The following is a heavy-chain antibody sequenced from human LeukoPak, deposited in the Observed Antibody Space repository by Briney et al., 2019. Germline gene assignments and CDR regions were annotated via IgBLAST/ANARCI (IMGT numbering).Heavy chain of an antibody. Sequence: PSETLSLTCAVYGGSFSGYYWSWIRQPPGKGLEWIGEINHSGSTNYNPSLKSRVTISVDTSKNQFSLKLSSVTAADTAVYYCARGRLGYCSGGSCYSLCFDYWGQGTLVTVSS. CDR1: GGSFSGYY. CDR2: INHSGST. J-gene: IGHJ4*02. CDR3: ARGRLGYCSGGSCYSLCFDY. D-gene: IGHD2-15*01. V-gene: IGHV4-34*01.